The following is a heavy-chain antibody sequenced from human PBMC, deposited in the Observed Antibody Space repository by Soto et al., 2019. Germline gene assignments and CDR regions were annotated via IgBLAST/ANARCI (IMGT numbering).Heavy chain of an antibody. D-gene: IGHD1-26*01. CDR2: INPNADTT. Sequence: ASVKVSCKTSGYSFTDYFIHWVRQAPGQGLEWMGIINPNADTTNYAQKFQGRVTVTRDTSTSTVYMEFRSLRSEDTAVYFCARELGGSRVFDHWG. CDR3: ARELGGSRVFDH. V-gene: IGHV1-46*01. CDR1: GYSFTDYF. J-gene: IGHJ4*01.